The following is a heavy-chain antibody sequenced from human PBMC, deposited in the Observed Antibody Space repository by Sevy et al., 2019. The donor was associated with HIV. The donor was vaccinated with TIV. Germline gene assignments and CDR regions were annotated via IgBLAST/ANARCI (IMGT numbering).Heavy chain of an antibody. CDR1: GYTLSKLP. CDR3: ATLDFWSDYPFYGVDV. J-gene: IGHJ6*02. D-gene: IGHD3-3*01. V-gene: IGHV1-24*01. Sequence: ASVKVSCKVSGYTLSKLPMHWVRQAPGKGLEWMGGFDPEDGETIYAQKFQGRVIMTEDTSSDTAYKELSSLRSEDTAVYYCATLDFWSDYPFYGVDVWGQGTTVTVSS. CDR2: FDPEDGET.